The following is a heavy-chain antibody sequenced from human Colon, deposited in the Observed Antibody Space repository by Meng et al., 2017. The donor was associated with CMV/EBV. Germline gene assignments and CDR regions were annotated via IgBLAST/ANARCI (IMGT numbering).Heavy chain of an antibody. J-gene: IGHJ4*02. CDR3: ARMPGYCDTTSCSSLDY. V-gene: IGHV3-21*01. CDR2: ISSSSSYV. Sequence: EVQLVESGGGLVKPGGGRRRACGASGFTFSSYSMNWVRQAPGKGLEWVSSISSSSSYVYYADSVKGRFTISRDNAKNSLFLQMNSLRAGDTAVYYCARMPGYCDTTSCSSLDYWGQGTRVTVAA. D-gene: IGHD2-2*03. CDR1: GFTFSSYS.